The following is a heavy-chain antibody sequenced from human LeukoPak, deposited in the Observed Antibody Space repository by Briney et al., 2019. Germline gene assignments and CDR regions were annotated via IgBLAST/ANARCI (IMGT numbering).Heavy chain of an antibody. CDR1: GFTFDDYT. V-gene: IGHV3-43*01. J-gene: IGHJ6*02. CDR3: AKATCSAYGMDV. CDR2: ISWDGGST. D-gene: IGHD6-19*01. Sequence: PGGSLRLSCAGCGFTFDDYTMHWVRQAPGRGLEWVSLISWDGGSTYYADSVKGRFTISRDNSKNSLYLQMNSLRTEDTALYCCAKATCSAYGMDVWGQGTTVTVSS.